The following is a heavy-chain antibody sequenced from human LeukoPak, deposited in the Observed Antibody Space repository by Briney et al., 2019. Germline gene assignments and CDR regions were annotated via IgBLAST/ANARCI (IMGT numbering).Heavy chain of an antibody. CDR2: ISYDGSNK. D-gene: IGHD1-26*01. J-gene: IGHJ5*02. CDR3: ARRSLIYSGSLDP. CDR1: GFTFSSYA. Sequence: PGGSLRLSCAASGFTFSSYAMHWVRQAPGKGLEWVAVISYDGSNKYYADSVKGRFTISRDNSKNTLYLQMNSLRAEDTAVYYCARRSLIYSGSLDPWGQGTLVTVSS. V-gene: IGHV3-30-3*01.